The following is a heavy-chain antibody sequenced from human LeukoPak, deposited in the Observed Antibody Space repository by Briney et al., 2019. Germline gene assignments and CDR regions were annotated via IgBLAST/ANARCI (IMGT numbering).Heavy chain of an antibody. Sequence: PGGSLRLSCVASGFTFNTQWVRWVRQAPGKGLEWVANIKEDGSKTDYVDSVKGRFTISRDNAKNSVFLQMNSLRADDTAVYYCAPQTMIQGLGGQVTLVTVSS. D-gene: IGHD3-22*01. CDR2: IKEDGSKT. V-gene: IGHV3-7*01. CDR3: APQTMIQGL. CDR1: GFTFNTQW. J-gene: IGHJ4*02.